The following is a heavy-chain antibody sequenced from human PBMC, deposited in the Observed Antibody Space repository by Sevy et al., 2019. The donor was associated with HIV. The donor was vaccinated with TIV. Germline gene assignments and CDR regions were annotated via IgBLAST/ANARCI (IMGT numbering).Heavy chain of an antibody. CDR2: ISGSGGST. V-gene: IGHV3-23*01. D-gene: IGHD2-2*01. J-gene: IGHJ6*03. CDR3: AKCGGGYCSSTSCRNYYYYMDV. Sequence: GESLKISCAASGFTFSSYAMSWVRQAPGKGLEWVSAISGSGGSTYYADSVKGRFTISRDNSKNTLDLQMNSLRAEDTAVYYCAKCGGGYCSSTSCRNYYYYMDVWGKGTTVTVSS. CDR1: GFTFSSYA.